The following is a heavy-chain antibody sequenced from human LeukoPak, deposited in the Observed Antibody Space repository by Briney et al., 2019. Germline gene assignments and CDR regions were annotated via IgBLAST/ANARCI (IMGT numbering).Heavy chain of an antibody. D-gene: IGHD3-3*02. CDR1: GFTFSDYW. CDR2: INRDGRVK. CDR3: ARDPGFSSFDY. V-gene: IGHV3-7*01. Sequence: GGSLRLSCAVSGFTFSDYWVTWVRQTPGKGLEFVANINRDGRVKNYVDSVKGRFTISRDNAKNSLYLQMTSLRVDDTAIYYCARDPGFSSFDYWGQGTLVTVSS. J-gene: IGHJ4*02.